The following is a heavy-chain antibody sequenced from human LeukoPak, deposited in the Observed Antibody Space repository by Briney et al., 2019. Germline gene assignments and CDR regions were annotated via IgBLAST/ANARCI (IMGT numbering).Heavy chain of an antibody. CDR3: TRDYDSSGYCLDY. V-gene: IGHV3-49*04. D-gene: IGHD3-22*01. CDR1: EFTFGDFA. Sequence: GGSLRLSCTASEFTFGDFAISWVRQAPGKGLEWLGFIRSKAYGGTTEYAASVKGRFTISRDDSKSIAYLQMNSLKTEDTAVYYCTRDYDSSGYCLDYWGQGTLVTVSS. J-gene: IGHJ4*02. CDR2: IRSKAYGGTT.